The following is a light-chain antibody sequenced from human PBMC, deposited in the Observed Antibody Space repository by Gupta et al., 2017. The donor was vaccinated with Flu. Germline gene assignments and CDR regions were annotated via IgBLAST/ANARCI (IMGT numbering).Light chain of an antibody. CDR2: DDR. CDR3: QVWDTNNDHWV. CDR1: NIGRDP. V-gene: IGLV3-21*02. Sequence: GQTARITCWGNNIGRDPVHWYQQKPGQAPLLVVCDDRDRPSGIPERFSGSNSGNTATLTISRVEAGDEADYYCQVWDTNNDHWVFGGGTMLTVL. J-gene: IGLJ3*02.